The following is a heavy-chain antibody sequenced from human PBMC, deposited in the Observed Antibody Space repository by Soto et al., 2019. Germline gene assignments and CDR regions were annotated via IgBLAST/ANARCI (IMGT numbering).Heavy chain of an antibody. J-gene: IGHJ6*02. V-gene: IGHV1-2*02. CDR3: ARGNYSGSRGFYGMDV. D-gene: IGHD3-10*01. CDR2: INPNSGGT. CDR1: GYTFTGYY. Sequence: ASVKVSCKASGYTFTGYYMHWVRQAPGQGLEWMGWINPNSGGTNYAQKFQGRVTMTRDTSISTAYMELSRLRSDDTAVYYCARGNYSGSRGFYGMDVWGQGNKVTVSS.